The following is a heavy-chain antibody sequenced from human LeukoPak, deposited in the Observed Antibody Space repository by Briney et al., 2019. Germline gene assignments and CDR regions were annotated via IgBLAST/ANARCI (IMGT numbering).Heavy chain of an antibody. CDR1: GGSISSYY. Sequence: SETLSLTCTVSGGSISSYYWSWIRQPPGQGLEWIGYIYYSGSTNYNPSLKSRVTIAVDTSKNQFSLKLSSVTAADTAVYFCARTPYYYNYYYMDVWGKGTTVTISS. V-gene: IGHV4-59*01. CDR2: IYYSGST. CDR3: ARTPYYYNYYYMDV. J-gene: IGHJ6*03.